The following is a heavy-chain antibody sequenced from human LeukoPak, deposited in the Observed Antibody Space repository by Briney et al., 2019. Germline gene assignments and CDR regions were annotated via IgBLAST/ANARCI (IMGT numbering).Heavy chain of an antibody. D-gene: IGHD3-22*01. Sequence: SVKVSCKASGGTFSSYAISWVRQAPGQGLEWMGGIIPIFGTANYAQKFQGRVTITADESTSTAYMELSSLRSEDTAVYYCARDRYNNYYDSSGYDYWGQGTLVTVSS. CDR2: IIPIFGTA. CDR3: ARDRYNNYYDSSGYDY. CDR1: GGTFSSYA. J-gene: IGHJ4*02. V-gene: IGHV1-69*13.